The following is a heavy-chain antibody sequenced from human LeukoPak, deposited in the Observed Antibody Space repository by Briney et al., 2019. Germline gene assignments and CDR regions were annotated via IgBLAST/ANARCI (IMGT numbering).Heavy chain of an antibody. Sequence: GGSLRLSCAASGFNVSNDYMNWVRQAPGKGLRWVSVIFSGGSTYYADSVEGRFVISRDNSRNTLYLQMNSLRVEDTAVYYCGRGPSLDVWGKGTTVTVSS. J-gene: IGHJ6*04. V-gene: IGHV3-66*01. CDR3: GRGPSLDV. CDR2: IFSGGST. CDR1: GFNVSNDY.